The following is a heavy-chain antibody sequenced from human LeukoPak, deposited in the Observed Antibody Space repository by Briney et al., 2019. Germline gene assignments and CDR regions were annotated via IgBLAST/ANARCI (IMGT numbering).Heavy chain of an antibody. CDR3: ARDDTAMVKPFDY. CDR1: GYTFTSYG. V-gene: IGHV1-18*01. CDR2: ISAYSGNT. Sequence: ASVNVSFKSSGYTFTSYGISWVRQAPGQGLEWMGWISAYSGNTNKVYKLHGRATMTTDTYTSAATVELRRLRSDDTAVYYCARDDTAMVKPFDYWGQGTLVTVSS. D-gene: IGHD5-18*01. J-gene: IGHJ4*02.